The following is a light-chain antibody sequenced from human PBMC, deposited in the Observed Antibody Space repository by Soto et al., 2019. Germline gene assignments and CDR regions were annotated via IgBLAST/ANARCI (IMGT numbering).Light chain of an antibody. V-gene: IGKV1-33*01. CDR3: QQYDNLPLT. Sequence: DIQMTQSPSSLSASVGDRVTITCQASQDISNYLNWYQQTPGKAPKLLIYDASNLETAVPSRFSGSGSGTDFTFTISSLQPEDIATYYCQQYDNLPLTVGGGTKVEIK. CDR1: QDISNY. CDR2: DAS. J-gene: IGKJ4*01.